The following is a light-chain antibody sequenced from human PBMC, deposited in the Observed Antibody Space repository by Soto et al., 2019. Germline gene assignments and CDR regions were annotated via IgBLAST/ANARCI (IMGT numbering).Light chain of an antibody. V-gene: IGKV1-5*03. Sequence: DIQMTQSPSTLSGSVGDRVTITCRASQTISSWLAWYQQKPGKAPKXLIYKASTLKSGVPSRFSGSGSGTELTITISSLQPEDFETYYCQQYYSYPPTFGQGTRLEIK. CDR2: KAS. CDR3: QQYYSYPPT. J-gene: IGKJ5*01. CDR1: QTISSW.